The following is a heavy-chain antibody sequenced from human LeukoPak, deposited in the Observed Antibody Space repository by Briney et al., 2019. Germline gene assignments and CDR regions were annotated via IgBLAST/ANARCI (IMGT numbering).Heavy chain of an antibody. CDR3: ATQVEMATLEA. CDR2: ISYDGSNK. CDR1: GFTFSSYA. D-gene: IGHD5-24*01. V-gene: IGHV3-30-3*01. Sequence: PGGSLRHSCAASGFTFSSYAMHWVRQAPGKGLEWVAVISYDGSNKYYADSVKGRFTISRDNSKNTLYLQMNSLRAEDTAVYYCATQVEMATLEAWGQGTLVTVSS. J-gene: IGHJ5*02.